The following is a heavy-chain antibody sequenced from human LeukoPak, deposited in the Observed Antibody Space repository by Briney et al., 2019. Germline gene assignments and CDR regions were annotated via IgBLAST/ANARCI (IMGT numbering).Heavy chain of an antibody. CDR1: GGTFSSYA. Sequence: GSSVKVSCKASGGTFSSYAISWVRQAPGQGLEWMGGIIPIFGTANYAQKFQGRVTITADKSTSTAYVELSSLRSEDTAVYYCARDKGSGWYADYWGQGTLVTVSS. V-gene: IGHV1-69*06. D-gene: IGHD6-19*01. CDR2: IIPIFGTA. CDR3: ARDKGSGWYADY. J-gene: IGHJ4*02.